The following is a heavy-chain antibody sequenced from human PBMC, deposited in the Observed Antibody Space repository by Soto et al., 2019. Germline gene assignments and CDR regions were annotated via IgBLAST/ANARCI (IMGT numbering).Heavy chain of an antibody. V-gene: IGHV3-74*03. D-gene: IGHD2-21*01. CDR3: VRDMQLWRLDS. Sequence: PGGSLRLSCVASEFTFRTYSMNWVRQAPGKGLVWVSRINTDGSVAMYVDSVKGRFTISRDNAKNTLYLHMNSLRAEDTAVYYCVRDMQLWRLDSWGQGPWSPSPQ. CDR2: INTDGSVA. CDR1: EFTFRTYS. J-gene: IGHJ4*02.